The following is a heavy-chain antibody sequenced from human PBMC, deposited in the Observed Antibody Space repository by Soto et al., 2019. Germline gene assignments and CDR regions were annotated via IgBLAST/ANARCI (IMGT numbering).Heavy chain of an antibody. CDR1: GFTVSSNY. CDR2: IYSGGST. D-gene: IGHD4-4*01. Sequence: GGSLRLSCAASGFTVSSNYMSWVRQAPGKGLEWVSVIYSGGSTYYADSVKGRFTISRDNSKNTLYLQMNSLRAEDTAVYYCARTYSNFLYYYYGMDVWGQGTTVTVSS. J-gene: IGHJ6*02. CDR3: ARTYSNFLYYYYGMDV. V-gene: IGHV3-53*01.